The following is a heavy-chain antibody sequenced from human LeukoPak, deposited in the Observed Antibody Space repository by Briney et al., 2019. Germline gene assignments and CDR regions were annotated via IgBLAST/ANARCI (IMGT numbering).Heavy chain of an antibody. CDR3: AREEGGSSGWYEDY. CDR2: IKQDGSEQ. J-gene: IGHJ4*02. D-gene: IGHD6-19*01. CDR1: GFTFRSYS. V-gene: IGHV3-7*01. Sequence: PGGSLRLSCAASGFTFRSYSMSWVRQAPGKGLEWVANIKQDGSEQYYVDSVKGRFTISRDSAKNSLYLQMNSLRVEDTAVYYCAREEGGSSGWYEDYWGQGTLVTVSS.